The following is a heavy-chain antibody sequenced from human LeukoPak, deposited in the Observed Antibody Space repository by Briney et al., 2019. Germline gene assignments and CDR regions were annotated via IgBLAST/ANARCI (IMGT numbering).Heavy chain of an antibody. CDR1: GGSFSGYY. D-gene: IGHD3-16*02. CDR3: ARGPYDYVWGSYRLYGMDV. J-gene: IGHJ6*04. V-gene: IGHV4-34*01. CDR2: INHSGST. Sequence: PSETLSLTCAVYGGSFSGYYWSWIRQPPGKGLEWIGEINHSGSTNYNPSLKSRVTISVDTSKNQFSLKLSSVTAADTAVYYCARGPYDYVWGSYRLYGMDVGGKGTTVTVSS.